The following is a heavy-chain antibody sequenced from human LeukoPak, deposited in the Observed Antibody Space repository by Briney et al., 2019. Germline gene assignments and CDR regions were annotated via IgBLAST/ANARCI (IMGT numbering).Heavy chain of an antibody. V-gene: IGHV3-30*04. J-gene: IGHJ6*02. CDR1: GFTFCSYA. CDR2: ISYDGSNK. D-gene: IGHD2-15*01. Sequence: GGSLRLSCAASGFTFCSYAMHWVRQAPGKGLEWVAVISYDGSNKYYADSVKGRFTISRDNSKNTLYLQMNSLRAEDTAVYYCARYCSGGSCYPRRAYYYYYGMDVWGQGTTVTVSS. CDR3: ARYCSGGSCYPRRAYYYYYGMDV.